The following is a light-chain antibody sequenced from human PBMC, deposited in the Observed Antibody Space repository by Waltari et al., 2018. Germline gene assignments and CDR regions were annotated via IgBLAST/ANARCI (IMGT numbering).Light chain of an antibody. CDR2: GAS. J-gene: IGKJ4*01. CDR3: QQYNNWPL. V-gene: IGKV3-15*01. Sequence: EIVMTQSTATLSVSPGERATLSCRDSQSVSSNLAWYQQKPGQAPRLLIYGASTGATGIPARFSGSGSGTEFTLTISILQSEDFAFYYCQQYNNWPLFGGGTKVEI. CDR1: QSVSSN.